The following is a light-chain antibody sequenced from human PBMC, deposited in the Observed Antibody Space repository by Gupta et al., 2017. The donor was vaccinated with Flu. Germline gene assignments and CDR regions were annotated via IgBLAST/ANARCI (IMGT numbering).Light chain of an antibody. Sequence: GQTARITCGGNKIGSESVHWYQQKPGQAPVLVVFDDLHRPSGFPERISGSNSGNTATLTISRVDAGDEADYYCQVWDSGHDRGVFGAGTKLTVL. CDR2: DDL. J-gene: IGLJ3*02. CDR1: KIGSES. CDR3: QVWDSGHDRGV. V-gene: IGLV3-21*02.